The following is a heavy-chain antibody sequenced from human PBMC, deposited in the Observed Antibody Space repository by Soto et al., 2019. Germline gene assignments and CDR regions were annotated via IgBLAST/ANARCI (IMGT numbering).Heavy chain of an antibody. V-gene: IGHV3-23*01. CDR2: ISYDGSST. J-gene: IGHJ4*02. Sequence: PGGSLRLSCAASGFTFSSYAMSWVRQAPGKGLEWVAVISYDGSSTFYADSVKGRFTISRDNSKNTLYLQMNSLRAEDTAVYYCARDPVQIGYFDYWGQGTLVTVSS. CDR3: ARDPVQIGYFDY. CDR1: GFTFSSYA. D-gene: IGHD1-1*01.